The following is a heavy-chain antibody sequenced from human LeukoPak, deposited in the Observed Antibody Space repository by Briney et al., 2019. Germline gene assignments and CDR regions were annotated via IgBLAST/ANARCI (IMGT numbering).Heavy chain of an antibody. CDR1: GYTFTSYD. J-gene: IGHJ4*02. Sequence: GASVKVSCKASGYTFTSYDINWVRQATGQGLEWMGWMNPNSGNTGYAQKFQGRVTMTRNTSISTAYMELSSLRSEDTAVYYCARGISRRYCSGGSCFPPTKISYFDYWGQGTLVAVSS. CDR3: ARGISRRYCSGGSCFPPTKISYFDY. V-gene: IGHV1-8*01. CDR2: MNPNSGNT. D-gene: IGHD2-15*01.